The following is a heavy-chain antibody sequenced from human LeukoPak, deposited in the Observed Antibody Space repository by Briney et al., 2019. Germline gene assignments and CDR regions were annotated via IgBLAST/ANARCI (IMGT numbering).Heavy chain of an antibody. CDR3: ARAICSGGSCYSGPFDP. CDR1: GFTFSSYS. CDR2: ISSSSSTI. J-gene: IGHJ5*02. Sequence: GGSLRLSCAASGFTFSSYSMNWVRQAPGKGLEWVSYISSSSSTIYYADSVKGRFTISRDNAKNSLYLQMNSPRAEDTAVYYCARAICSGGSCYSGPFDPWGQGTPVTVSS. V-gene: IGHV3-48*01. D-gene: IGHD2-15*01.